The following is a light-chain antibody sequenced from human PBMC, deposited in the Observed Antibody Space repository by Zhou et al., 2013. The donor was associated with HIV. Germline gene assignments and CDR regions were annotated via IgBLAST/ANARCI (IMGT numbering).Light chain of an antibody. Sequence: AIVITQSPPSLSASTGDTVTITCRASQGIGTYLAWYQQKPGKAPKLLIYGASTLQSGVPSRFSGSGSGTDFTLTINCLQSEDFATYYCLQFKSYPWTFGQGTKGGNQT. CDR3: LQFKSYPWT. J-gene: IGKJ1*01. V-gene: IGKV1-8*01. CDR2: GAS. CDR1: QGIGTY.